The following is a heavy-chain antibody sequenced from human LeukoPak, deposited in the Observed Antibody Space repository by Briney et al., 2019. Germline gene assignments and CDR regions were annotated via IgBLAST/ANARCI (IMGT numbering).Heavy chain of an antibody. CDR2: INPGGGST. J-gene: IGHJ4*02. V-gene: IGHV1-46*01. CDR1: GYTFTSYY. Sequence: GASVKVSCKASGYTFTSYYMHSVRQAPGQGLEWMGIINPGGGSTTYAQKFQGRVTMTRDTSTSTVYMELSSLRSEDTAVYFCARGLNFDWLSPFDYWGQGTLVTVSS. D-gene: IGHD3-9*01. CDR3: ARGLNFDWLSPFDY.